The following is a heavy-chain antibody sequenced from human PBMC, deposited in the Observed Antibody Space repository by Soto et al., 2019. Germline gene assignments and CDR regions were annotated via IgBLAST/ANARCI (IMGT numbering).Heavy chain of an antibody. Sequence: QVQLVQSGAEVKKPESSVKVSCKAPGGTFSTYAISWVRQAPGQGLEWMGGIIPMFGTANYAQRFQDRVTITADESTNTVYMELSSLRSEDTAGYFCASGIQLWLRRINNGYSVWGQGTLVTVSS. CDR1: GGTFSTYA. V-gene: IGHV1-69*12. D-gene: IGHD5-18*01. J-gene: IGHJ4*02. CDR3: ASGIQLWLRRINNGYSV. CDR2: IIPMFGTA.